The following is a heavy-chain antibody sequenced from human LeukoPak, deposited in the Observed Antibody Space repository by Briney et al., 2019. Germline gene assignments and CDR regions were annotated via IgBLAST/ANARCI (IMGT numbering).Heavy chain of an antibody. D-gene: IGHD3-10*02. CDR3: AELGITMIGGV. J-gene: IGHJ6*04. V-gene: IGHV3-7*01. CDR2: INQDGSEK. Sequence: GGSLRLSCAASGFTFSSYWMSWVRQAPGKGLEWVPNINQDGSEKYYVDSVKGRFTISRDNAKYSLYLQMNSLRAEDTAVYYCAELGITMIGGVWGKGTTVTISS. CDR1: GFTFSSYW.